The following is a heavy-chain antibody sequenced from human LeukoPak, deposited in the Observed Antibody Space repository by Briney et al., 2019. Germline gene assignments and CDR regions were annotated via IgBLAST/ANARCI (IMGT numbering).Heavy chain of an antibody. CDR1: SGFISNY. Sequence: SETLSLTCTVSSGFISNYWSWIRQPAGKGLEWIGRIHTSGNTLYNPSLRSRVTMSVDTSQNRFSLMLTSATAADTAVYYCARGPPHGGTYFDSRGQGTLVTVSS. CDR2: IHTSGNT. CDR3: ARGPPHGGTYFDS. D-gene: IGHD4-23*01. J-gene: IGHJ4*02. V-gene: IGHV4-4*07.